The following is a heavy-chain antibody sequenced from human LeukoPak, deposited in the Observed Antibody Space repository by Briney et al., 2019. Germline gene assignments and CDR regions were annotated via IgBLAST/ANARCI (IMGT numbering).Heavy chain of an antibody. D-gene: IGHD4-17*01. CDR2: IIPILGIA. V-gene: IGHV1-69*04. CDR1: GGTFSSYA. Sequence: SVKVSCKASGGTFSSYAISWVRQAPGQGLEWRGRIIPILGIANYAQKFQGRVTITADKSTSTAYMELSSLRSEDTAVYYCASQTTVTTSWFDPWGQGTLVTVSS. CDR3: ASQTTVTTSWFDP. J-gene: IGHJ5*02.